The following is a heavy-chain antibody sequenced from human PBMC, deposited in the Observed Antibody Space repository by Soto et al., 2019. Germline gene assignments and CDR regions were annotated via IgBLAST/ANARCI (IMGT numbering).Heavy chain of an antibody. CDR3: AKYGDYVRYFDY. D-gene: IGHD4-17*01. V-gene: IGHV3-23*01. J-gene: IGHJ4*02. CDR1: GFTFSSYA. Sequence: EVQLLESGGGLVQPGGSLRLSCAASGFTFSSYAMSWVRQAPGKGLEWVSAISGSGGSTYYADSVKGRFTISRDNSKNPLYLQMNSLRAEDTAVYYCAKYGDYVRYFDYWGQGTLVTVSS. CDR2: ISGSGGST.